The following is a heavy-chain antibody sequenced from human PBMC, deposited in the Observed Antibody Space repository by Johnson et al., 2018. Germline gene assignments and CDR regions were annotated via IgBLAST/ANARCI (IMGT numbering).Heavy chain of an antibody. CDR3: ARDKGAGSYSGPSF. V-gene: IGHV3-30*04. J-gene: IGHJ3*01. CDR1: GFTFSNYA. D-gene: IGHD3-10*01. Sequence: QVQLVQSGGGVVQXGRSXRLXCAASGFTFSNYAMHWVRQAPGKGLEWVAVISYDGSNKYYADSVKGRFTIPRDNSKNTLYLQMNSLRAEDTAVYYCARDKGAGSYSGPSFWGQGTMVTVSS. CDR2: ISYDGSNK.